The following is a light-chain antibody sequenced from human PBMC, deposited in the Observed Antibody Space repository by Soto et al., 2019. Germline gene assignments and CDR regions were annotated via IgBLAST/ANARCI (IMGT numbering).Light chain of an antibody. CDR2: AAS. CDR3: QQSHSSPYT. J-gene: IGKJ5*01. CDR1: RSINIY. Sequence: DIEMTQSPSSLSASVGDRVTITCRASRSINIYLNWYQQKPGKAPKLLIYAASNLQSGVPSRFSGDGVGTHFTLTISSLHPEDFATYHCQQSHSSPYTCGQGTRLEIK. V-gene: IGKV1-39*01.